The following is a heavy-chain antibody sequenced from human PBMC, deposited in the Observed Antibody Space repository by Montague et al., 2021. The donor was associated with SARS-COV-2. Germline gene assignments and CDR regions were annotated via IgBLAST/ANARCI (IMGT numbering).Heavy chain of an antibody. V-gene: IGHV4-59*08. CDR2: VYYNGDT. J-gene: IGHJ3*01. Sequence: SETLSLTCTVSGGSIAGHYWNWIRQSPGKRPDWIGYVYYNGDTKYNPSLQSRVTISIDTSENQFSLRLNSVTAADTAVYFCARGWAVDPWGQGRLVTVSS. CDR3: ARGWAVDP. D-gene: IGHD6-19*01. CDR1: GGSIAGHY.